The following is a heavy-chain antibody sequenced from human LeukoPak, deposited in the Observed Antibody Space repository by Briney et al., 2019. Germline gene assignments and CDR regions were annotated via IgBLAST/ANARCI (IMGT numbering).Heavy chain of an antibody. J-gene: IGHJ4*02. Sequence: MNPNSGNTGYAQKFQGRVTITRNTSISTAYMELSSLRSEDTAVYYCARGQHYDSSGHDYWGQGTLVTVSS. D-gene: IGHD3-22*01. CDR2: MNPNSGNT. CDR3: ARGQHYDSSGHDY. V-gene: IGHV1-8*03.